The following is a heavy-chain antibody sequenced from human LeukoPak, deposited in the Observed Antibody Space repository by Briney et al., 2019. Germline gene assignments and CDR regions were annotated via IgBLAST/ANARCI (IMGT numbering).Heavy chain of an antibody. D-gene: IGHD1-26*01. J-gene: IGHJ6*02. Sequence: SETLSLTCNVSGGSVSSGSYYWSWIRQPPGKGLEWIGHVYYNGTPRHNPSLKSRVTISVDTSKKQFSLKLSSVTAADTAVYFCARDLGGSPYYYGLDVWGLGITVTVSS. CDR3: ARDLGGSPYYYGLDV. CDR2: VYYNGTP. CDR1: GGSVSSGSYY. V-gene: IGHV4-61*01.